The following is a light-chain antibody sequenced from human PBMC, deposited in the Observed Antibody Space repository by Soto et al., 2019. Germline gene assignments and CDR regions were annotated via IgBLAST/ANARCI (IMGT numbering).Light chain of an antibody. J-gene: IGKJ1*01. V-gene: IGKV1-5*01. CDR3: QQYNSYPWT. Sequence: DIQTTQSPSTLSASVGDRVTITCRASQSINRRLAWYQQKPGKAPNLLIYDASTLESGVPARFSGGDSGTEFTLTISSLQPDDFTTFYCQQYNSYPWTFGQGTKVEIK. CDR1: QSINRR. CDR2: DAS.